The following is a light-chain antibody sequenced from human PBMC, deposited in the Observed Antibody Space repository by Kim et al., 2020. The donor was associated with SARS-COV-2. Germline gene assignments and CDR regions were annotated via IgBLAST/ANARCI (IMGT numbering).Light chain of an antibody. CDR3: CSYAGTYTLV. V-gene: IGLV2-11*01. CDR2: DVS. Sequence: GQSVTISCTGTSSDVGGYNLVSWYQQHAVKAPKLLIYDVSKRPSGVPDRFSGSKSGNTASPTISGLQAEDEADYYCCSYAGTYTLVFGGGTQLTVL. CDR1: SSDVGGYNL. J-gene: IGLJ3*02.